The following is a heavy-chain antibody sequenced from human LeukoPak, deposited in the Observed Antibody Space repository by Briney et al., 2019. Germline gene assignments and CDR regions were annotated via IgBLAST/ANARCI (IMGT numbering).Heavy chain of an antibody. CDR1: GYTFTSYA. D-gene: IGHD2-8*01. J-gene: IGHJ6*02. CDR3: ARVVLAPYYYYGMDV. CDR2: INTNTGNP. V-gene: IGHV7-4-1*02. Sequence: ASVKVSCKASGYTFTSYAMSWVRQAPGQGLEWMGWINTNTGNPTHAQGFTGRFVFSLDTSVSTAYLQISSLKAEDTAVYYCARVVLAPYYYYGMDVWGQGTTVTVSS.